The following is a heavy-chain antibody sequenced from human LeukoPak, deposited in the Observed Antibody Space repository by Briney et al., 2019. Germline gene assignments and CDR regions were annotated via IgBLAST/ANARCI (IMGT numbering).Heavy chain of an antibody. V-gene: IGHV3-23*01. Sequence: GGSLRLSCAASGFTFSSYGMHWVRQAPGKGLEWLSAITGSGGSTYYADSVQGRFTISRDNSKNTLYLQMSSLRVEDTAVYYCANSPKSDYWGQGTLVTVSS. CDR1: GFTFSSYG. CDR3: ANSPKSDY. J-gene: IGHJ4*02. CDR2: ITGSGGST.